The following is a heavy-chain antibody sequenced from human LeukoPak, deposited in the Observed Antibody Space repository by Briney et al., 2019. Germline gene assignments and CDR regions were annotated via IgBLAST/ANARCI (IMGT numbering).Heavy chain of an antibody. V-gene: IGHV3-21*01. Sequence: GGTLRLSCAASAVSFSDYGMNWVRQAPGKGLEWVSFMSSSSYIQYTDSVKGRFTISRDTAKNSLYLQMNTLRAEDTAVYYCATSDGSGPGYWGQGTLVTVSS. J-gene: IGHJ4*02. D-gene: IGHD3-10*01. CDR1: AVSFSDYG. CDR3: ATSDGSGPGY. CDR2: MSSSSYI.